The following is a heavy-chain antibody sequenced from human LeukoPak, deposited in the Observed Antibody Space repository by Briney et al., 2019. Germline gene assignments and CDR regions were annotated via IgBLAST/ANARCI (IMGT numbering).Heavy chain of an antibody. Sequence: GASVKVSCKASGYTFTSYYMHWVRQAPGQGLEWMGIINPSGGSTSYAQKFQGRVTMTRDTSISTAYMELSRLRSDDTAVYYCARDALVDASGDYWGQGTLVTVSS. CDR2: INPSGGST. CDR3: ARDALVDASGDY. CDR1: GYTFTSYY. V-gene: IGHV1-46*01. J-gene: IGHJ4*02. D-gene: IGHD6-6*01.